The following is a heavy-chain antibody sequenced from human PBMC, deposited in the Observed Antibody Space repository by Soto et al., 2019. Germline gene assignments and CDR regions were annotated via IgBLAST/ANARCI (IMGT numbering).Heavy chain of an antibody. CDR3: TRLTTVTNFDY. D-gene: IGHD4-17*01. J-gene: IGHJ4*02. V-gene: IGHV3-73*01. CDR2: IRSKANSYAT. CDR1: GFTFSGSA. Sequence: PGGSLRLSCAASGFTFSGSAMHWVRQAYGKGLGWVGRIRSKANSYATAYASSVKGRFTISRDDSKNTAYLQMNSLKTEDTAVYYCTRLTTVTNFDYWGQGTLVTVSS.